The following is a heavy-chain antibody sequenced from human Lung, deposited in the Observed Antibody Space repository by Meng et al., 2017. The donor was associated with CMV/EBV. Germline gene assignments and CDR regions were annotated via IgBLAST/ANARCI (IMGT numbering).Heavy chain of an antibody. J-gene: IGHJ6*02. CDR2: INSDGNEA. V-gene: IGHV3-74*01. D-gene: IGHD3-3*01. CDR3: ARMLKYDFSRGGMDV. CDR1: GFTFSSYW. Sequence: GGSLRLXXAASGFTFSSYWMHWVRQAPGKGLVWVSRINSDGNEADYVDSVKDRFTISRDNAKNAVYLQMNSLRAEDTAVYYCARMLKYDFSRGGMDVWGQGXTVTVSS.